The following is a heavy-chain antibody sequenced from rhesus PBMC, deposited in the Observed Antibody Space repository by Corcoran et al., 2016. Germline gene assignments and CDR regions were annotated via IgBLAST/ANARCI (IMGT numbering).Heavy chain of an antibody. CDR3: ARDSGYYTGSFDY. CDR1: GGSISGSY. J-gene: IGHJ4*01. V-gene: IGHV4-165*02. CDR2: IGGSSGST. D-gene: IGHD3-28*01. Sequence: QVQLQESGPGLVKPSETLSLTCAVSGGSISGSYWNWIRQPPGKGLEWIGYIGGSSGSTYYNPSLKSRVTISTDTSKNQFSLKLSSVTAADTAVYYCARDSGYYTGSFDYWGQGVLVTVSS.